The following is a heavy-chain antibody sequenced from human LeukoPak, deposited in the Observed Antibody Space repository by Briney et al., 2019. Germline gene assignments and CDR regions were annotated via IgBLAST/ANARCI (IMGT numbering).Heavy chain of an antibody. CDR2: ISSDGSVT. CDR3: AKDREIQLWLLNDNWFDP. CDR1: GFTFSTYW. Sequence: PGGSLRLSCAASGFTFSTYWMHWVRQAPGKGLVWVSRISSDGSVTTHADSVKGRFTISRDNAKNTLYLQMNSLRAEDTAVYYCAKDREIQLWLLNDNWFDPWGQGTLVTVSS. D-gene: IGHD5-18*01. J-gene: IGHJ5*02. V-gene: IGHV3-74*01.